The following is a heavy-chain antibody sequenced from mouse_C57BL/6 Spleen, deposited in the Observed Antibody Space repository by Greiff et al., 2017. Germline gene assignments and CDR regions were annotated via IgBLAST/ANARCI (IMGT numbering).Heavy chain of an antibody. J-gene: IGHJ2*01. CDR1: GYTFTSYG. CDR3: AGRYGSSYDYYFDC. Sequence: QVQLQQSGAELARPGASVKLSCKASGYTFTSYGISWVKQRTGQGLEWIGEIYPRSGNTYYNEKFKGKATLTADKSSSTAYMELRSLTSEDSAVYFCAGRYGSSYDYYFDCWGQGTTLTVSS. D-gene: IGHD1-1*01. V-gene: IGHV1-81*01. CDR2: IYPRSGNT.